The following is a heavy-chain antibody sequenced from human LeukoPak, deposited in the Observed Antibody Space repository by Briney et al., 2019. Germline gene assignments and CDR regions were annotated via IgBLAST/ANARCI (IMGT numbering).Heavy chain of an antibody. CDR1: GGSFSGYY. J-gene: IGHJ6*03. CDR3: ARSVEGYCSGGSCYSYYYYMDV. CDR2: IYYSGST. D-gene: IGHD2-15*01. V-gene: IGHV4-59*01. Sequence: PSETLSLTCAVYGGSFSGYYWSWIRQPPGKGLEWIGYIYYSGSTNYNPSLKSRVTISVDTSKNQFSLKLSSVTAADMAVYYCARSVEGYCSGGSCYSYYYYMDVWGKGTTVTVSS.